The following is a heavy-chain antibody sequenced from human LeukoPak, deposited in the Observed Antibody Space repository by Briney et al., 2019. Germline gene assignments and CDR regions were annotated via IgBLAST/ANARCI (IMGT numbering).Heavy chain of an antibody. Sequence: ASVKVSCKASGGTFSSYAISWVRQAPGKGLEWMGGIIPIFGTANYAQKFQGRVTITTDESTSTAYMELSSLRSEDTAVYYCARDKRDGYNLGGFDYWGQGTLVTVSS. CDR3: ARDKRDGYNLGGFDY. V-gene: IGHV1-69*05. CDR1: GGTFSSYA. D-gene: IGHD5-24*01. CDR2: IIPIFGTA. J-gene: IGHJ4*02.